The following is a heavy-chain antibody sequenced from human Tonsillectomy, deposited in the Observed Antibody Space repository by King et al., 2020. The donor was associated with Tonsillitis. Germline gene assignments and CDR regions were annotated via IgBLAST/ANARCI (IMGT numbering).Heavy chain of an antibody. D-gene: IGHD3-16*01. CDR1: GFTFRSYW. V-gene: IGHV3-7*03. CDR3: ARELRISY. Sequence: EVQLVESGGGLVQPGGSLRLSCVVSGFTFRSYWMTWVRQLPGKGLEWVASIKQDGSEIYYVDSVKGRFTISRDNAKNSLFLQMNSLRVEDTAVYYCARELRISYWGQGTLVTVSS. CDR2: IKQDGSEI. J-gene: IGHJ4*02.